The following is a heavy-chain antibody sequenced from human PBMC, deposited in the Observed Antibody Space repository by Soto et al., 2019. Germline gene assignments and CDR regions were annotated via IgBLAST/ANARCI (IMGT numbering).Heavy chain of an antibody. Sequence: QVQLQESGPGLVKPSQTLSLTCTVSAGSISSGGYYWSWIRQHPGKGLEWIGYIYYSGSTYYNPSLRIRVTISVDTTKNQFSRKLSSVTAADTAVYCWATLLSGRYYYDRSGYFDYWGQGTLITVSS. CDR2: IYYSGST. CDR3: ATLLSGRYYYDRSGYFDY. D-gene: IGHD3-22*01. J-gene: IGHJ4*02. V-gene: IGHV4-31*03. CDR1: AGSISSGGYY.